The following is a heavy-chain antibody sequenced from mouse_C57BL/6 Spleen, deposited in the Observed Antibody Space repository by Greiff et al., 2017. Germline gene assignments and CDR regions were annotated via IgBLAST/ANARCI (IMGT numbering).Heavy chain of an antibody. CDR1: GYTFTDFY. CDR2: IYPGSGNT. J-gene: IGHJ4*01. V-gene: IGHV1-76*01. CDR3: ARRRIYYAMDY. Sequence: QVQLQQSGAELVRPGASVKLSCKASGYTFTDFYINWVKQRPGQGLEWIARIYPGSGNTYYNEKFKGKATLTAEKSSSTAYMQLSSLTSEDSAVYFCARRRIYYAMDYWGQGTSVTVSS.